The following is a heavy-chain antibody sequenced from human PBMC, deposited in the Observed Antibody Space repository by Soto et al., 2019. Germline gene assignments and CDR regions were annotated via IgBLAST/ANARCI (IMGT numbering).Heavy chain of an antibody. CDR1: GFTFSSYA. J-gene: IGHJ1*01. D-gene: IGHD3-22*01. V-gene: IGHV3-23*01. Sequence: GSLRLSCAASGFTFSSYAMSWVRQAPGKGLEWVSAISGSGGSTYYADSVKGRFTISRDNSKNTLYLQMNSLRAEDTAVYYCAKPRGTCDSSGYYYFQHWGQGTLVTVSS. CDR3: AKPRGTCDSSGYYYFQH. CDR2: ISGSGGST.